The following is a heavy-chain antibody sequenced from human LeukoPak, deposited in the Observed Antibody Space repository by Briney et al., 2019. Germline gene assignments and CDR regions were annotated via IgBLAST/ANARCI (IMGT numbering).Heavy chain of an antibody. CDR1: GFNLDDYA. J-gene: IGHJ3*02. CDR3: VKDLRLDLHLDTFHI. V-gene: IGHV3-9*01. D-gene: IGHD1-1*01. CDR2: ISWDSGSS. Sequence: GGSLRLSCAASGFNLDDYAMHWVRQAPGKGLEWVSSISWDSGSSVYLDSVKGRFTISRDNAKNSLYLQMNSLTPEDTALCYCVKDLRLDLHLDTFHIWGRGTRVTVSS.